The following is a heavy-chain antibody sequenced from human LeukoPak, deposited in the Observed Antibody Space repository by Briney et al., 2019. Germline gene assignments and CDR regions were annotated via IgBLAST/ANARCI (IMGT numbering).Heavy chain of an antibody. J-gene: IGHJ4*02. CDR2: IYYSGST. D-gene: IGHD2-21*01. CDR1: GGSISSSSYY. Sequence: SETLSLTCTVSGGSISSSSYYWGWIRQPPGKGLEWIGSIYYSGSTYYNPSLKSRVTISVDMSKNQFSLKLSSVTAADTAVYYCARDHYCGGDCFNYWGQGTLVTVSS. CDR3: ARDHYCGGDCFNY. V-gene: IGHV4-39*07.